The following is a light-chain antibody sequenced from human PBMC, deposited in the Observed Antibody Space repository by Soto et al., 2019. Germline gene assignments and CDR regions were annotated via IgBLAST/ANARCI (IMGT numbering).Light chain of an antibody. J-gene: IGKJ5*01. CDR2: AAS. CDR3: QQDYSTLAT. Sequence: DIQMSQSPSSLSASVGDRVTITCRAAESISRHLNWYQQKPGRAPDLLIYAASTLQNGVPSRFTGGGSGTEFTLTITGLQLEDFATYYCQQDYSTLATFGQGTRLEIK. CDR1: ESISRH. V-gene: IGKV1-39*01.